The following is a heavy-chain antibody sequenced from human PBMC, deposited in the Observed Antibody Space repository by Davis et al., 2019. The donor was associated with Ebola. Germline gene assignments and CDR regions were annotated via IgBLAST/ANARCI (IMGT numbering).Heavy chain of an antibody. Sequence: ASVKVSCKVSGNTLNEISIHWLRQAPGKGLEWMGGFDPEEAETIYAQNFQGRVTMTEDTSSDTAYMELSSLRSEDTAVYYCAKIHSSSWFVDWFDPWGQGTLVTVSS. D-gene: IGHD2-2*01. CDR1: GNTLNEIS. J-gene: IGHJ5*02. V-gene: IGHV1-24*01. CDR3: AKIHSSSWFVDWFDP. CDR2: FDPEEAET.